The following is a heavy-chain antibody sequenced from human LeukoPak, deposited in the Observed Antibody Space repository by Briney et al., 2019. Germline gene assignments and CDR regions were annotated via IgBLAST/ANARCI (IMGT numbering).Heavy chain of an antibody. V-gene: IGHV3-30*02. Sequence: QSGGSLRLSCAASGFTFSSYGMHWVRQAPGKGLEWVAFIRYDGSNKYYADSVKGRFTISRDNSKNTLYLQMNSLRAEDTAVYYCARQKEEMATIGDAFDIWGQGAMVTVSS. J-gene: IGHJ3*02. D-gene: IGHD5-24*01. CDR3: ARQKEEMATIGDAFDI. CDR2: IRYDGSNK. CDR1: GFTFSSYG.